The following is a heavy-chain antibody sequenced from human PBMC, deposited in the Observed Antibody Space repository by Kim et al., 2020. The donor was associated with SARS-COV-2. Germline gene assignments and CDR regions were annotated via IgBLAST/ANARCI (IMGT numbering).Heavy chain of an antibody. Sequence: YADAVKDRFTISRDISKNTLYLQMNSRRAEDTAVYYCAKDPTTFSPYYFDYWGQGTLVTVSS. J-gene: IGHJ4*02. CDR3: AKDPTTFSPYYFDY. V-gene: IGHV3-23*01. D-gene: IGHD1-1*01.